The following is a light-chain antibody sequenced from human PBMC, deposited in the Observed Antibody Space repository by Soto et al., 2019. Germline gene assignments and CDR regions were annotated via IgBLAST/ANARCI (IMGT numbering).Light chain of an antibody. V-gene: IGKV3-20*01. Sequence: EIVLTQSPGSLSFSPGERATLTCRASQRVSSSYLAWFQQKPGQAPRLLIYGASSRATGIPDRFSGSGSGTDYTLTISRLEPEDFAVYYCQQYGNAPFTFGSGTKVDIK. CDR1: QRVSSSY. CDR3: QQYGNAPFT. J-gene: IGKJ3*01. CDR2: GAS.